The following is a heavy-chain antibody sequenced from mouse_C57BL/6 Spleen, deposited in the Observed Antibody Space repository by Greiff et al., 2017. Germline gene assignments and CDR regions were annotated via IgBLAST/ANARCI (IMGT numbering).Heavy chain of an antibody. CDR3: ARHSDSNFDD. D-gene: IGHD2-5*01. CDR2: ISGGGGNT. CDR1: GFTFSSYT. Sequence: EVQLVESGGGLVKPGGSLTLSCAASGFTFSSYTMSWVRQTPENRLEWVATISGGGGNTYYPDSVKGRFTIYRDNAKNTLYLQMSSLRSEDTALYYCARHSDSNFDDWGPGTTLTVSS. V-gene: IGHV5-9*01. J-gene: IGHJ2*01.